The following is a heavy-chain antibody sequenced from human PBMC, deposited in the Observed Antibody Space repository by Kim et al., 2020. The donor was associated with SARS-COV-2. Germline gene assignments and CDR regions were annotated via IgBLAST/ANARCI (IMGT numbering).Heavy chain of an antibody. Sequence: KGRFTIPRNKSKNTLFLQMNSLRAEDTAVYYCAKETMITFGGFIVMDAFDIWGQGTMVTVSS. V-gene: IGHV3-30*02. CDR3: AKETMITFGGFIVMDAFDI. D-gene: IGHD3-16*02. J-gene: IGHJ3*02.